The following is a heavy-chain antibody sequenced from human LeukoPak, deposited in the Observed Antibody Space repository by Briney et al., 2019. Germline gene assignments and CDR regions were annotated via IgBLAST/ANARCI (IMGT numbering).Heavy chain of an antibody. D-gene: IGHD3-22*01. CDR2: IIPILGIA. CDR3: ARDLYYYDSSGYLAPGNFDY. Sequence: SVKVSCKASGGTFSSYAISRVRQAPGQGLEWMGRIIPILGIANYAQKFQGRVTITADKSTSTAYMELSSLRSEDTAVYYCARDLYYYDSSGYLAPGNFDYWGQGTLVTVSS. CDR1: GGTFSSYA. V-gene: IGHV1-69*04. J-gene: IGHJ4*02.